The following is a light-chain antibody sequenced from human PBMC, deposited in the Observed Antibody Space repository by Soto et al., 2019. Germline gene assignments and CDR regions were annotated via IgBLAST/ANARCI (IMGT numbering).Light chain of an antibody. CDR2: DAS. V-gene: IGKV1-33*01. CDR1: QDISNY. CDR3: QQYDNLPRT. Sequence: DIQMTQSPSSLSASVGDRVTITCQASQDISNYLNWYQQKPGKAPKLLIYDASNLETGVPSRFSGSGSGTDFTFTISSLQPEDIATYYCQQYDNLPRTGGQGTKVEIK. J-gene: IGKJ1*01.